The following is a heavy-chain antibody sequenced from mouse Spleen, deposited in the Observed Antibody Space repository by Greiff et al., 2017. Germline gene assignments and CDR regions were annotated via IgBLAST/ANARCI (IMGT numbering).Heavy chain of an antibody. V-gene: IGHV5-9-1*01. Sequence: EVKLMESGGGLVKPGGSLKLSCAASGFTFSSYAMSWVRQTPEKRLEWVATISSGGSYTYYPDSVKGRFTISRDNAKNTLYLQMSSLRSEDTAMYYCAREAYWGQGTLVTVSA. CDR1: GFTFSSYA. CDR3: AREAY. CDR2: ISSGGSYT. J-gene: IGHJ3*01.